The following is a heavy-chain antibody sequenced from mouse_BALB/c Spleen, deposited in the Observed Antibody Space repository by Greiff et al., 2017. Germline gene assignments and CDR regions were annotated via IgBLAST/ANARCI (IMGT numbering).Heavy chain of an antibody. D-gene: IGHD2-1*01. CDR1: GYAFTNYL. CDR3: ARSRGNYVFDY. J-gene: IGHJ2*01. CDR2: INPGSGGT. Sequence: VKLMESGAELVRPGTSVKVSCKASGYAFTNYLIEWVKQRPGQGLEWIGVINPGSGGTNYNEKFKGKATLTADKSSSTAYMQLSSLTSDDSAVYFCARSRGNYVFDYWGQGTTLTVSS. V-gene: IGHV1-54*01.